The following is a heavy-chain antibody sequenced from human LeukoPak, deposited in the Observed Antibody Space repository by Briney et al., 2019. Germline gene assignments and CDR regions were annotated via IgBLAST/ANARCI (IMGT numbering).Heavy chain of an antibody. J-gene: IGHJ4*02. CDR2: IYSSGST. V-gene: IGHV4-59*11. D-gene: IGHD5/OR15-5a*01. Sequence: SETLSLTCTVSGASISSHYCNWIRQSPGKGLEWIGYIYSSGSTQYSPSVKSRVTKSINTSKNQFSLRLTSVTAADTAVYYCASSTTLQQVDFWGQGTQVTVSS. CDR1: GASISSHY. CDR3: ASSTTLQQVDF.